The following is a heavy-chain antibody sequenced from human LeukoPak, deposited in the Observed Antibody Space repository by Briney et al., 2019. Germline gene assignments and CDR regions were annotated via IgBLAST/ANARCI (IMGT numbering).Heavy chain of an antibody. V-gene: IGHV1-69*05. J-gene: IGHJ5*02. CDR2: IIPIFGTA. Sequence: SVKVSCKASGGTFSSYAISWVRQAPGQGLEWMGGIIPIFGTANYAQKFQGRVTITTDESTSTAYMELSGLRSEDTAVYYCARWRYSSGNWFDPWGQGALVTVSS. D-gene: IGHD6-19*01. CDR1: GGTFSSYA. CDR3: ARWRYSSGNWFDP.